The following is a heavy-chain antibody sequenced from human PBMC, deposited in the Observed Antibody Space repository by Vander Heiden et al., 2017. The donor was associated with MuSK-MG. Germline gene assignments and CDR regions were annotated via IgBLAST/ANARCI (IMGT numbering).Heavy chain of an antibody. CDR1: GYIFKDYY. CDR2: INPNNGDT. D-gene: IGHD5-18*01. V-gene: IGHV1-2*02. CDR3: ARRRNTTMDLTAPGGFDF. J-gene: IGHJ3*01. Sequence: QVQLVQSGADVKRPGASVRVSCKASGYIFKDYYIHWLRQAPGQGPEWLGYINPNNGDTNIGKKFQDRVIMTRDTSISTAYMDLSRVRYEDTAIYYCARRRNTTMDLTAPGGFDFWGQGTLV.